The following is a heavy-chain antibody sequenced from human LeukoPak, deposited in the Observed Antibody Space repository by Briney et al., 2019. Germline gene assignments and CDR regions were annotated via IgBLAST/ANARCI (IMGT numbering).Heavy chain of an antibody. CDR2: IKHDGSEK. V-gene: IGHV3-7*01. J-gene: IGHJ4*02. CDR3: ATDRGWRTSGYYLYYFEY. CDR1: GFIFTNYF. D-gene: IGHD3-3*01. Sequence: PGGSLRLSCAASGFIFTNYFMSWVRQAPGKELEWVASIKHDGSEKYYVDSVRGRFTISRDNTMNSLYLQMSSLRAEDTAVYYCATDRGWRTSGYYLYYFEYWGQGTLVTVSS.